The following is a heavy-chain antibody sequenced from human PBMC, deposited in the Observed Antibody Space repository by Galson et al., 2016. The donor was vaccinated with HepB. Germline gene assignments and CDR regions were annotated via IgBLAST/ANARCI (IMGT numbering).Heavy chain of an antibody. CDR1: GFTVNSYG. Sequence: SLRLSCAASGFTVNSYGVHWVRQTPGKRLEWMAVMSYDGSTKKYADSVKGRFTISRVNSKNTVYLQMNRLRPEDTAVYYCAREVHSDDFWSGYTLSYYGMDVWGQGTAVTVPS. CDR2: MSYDGSTK. D-gene: IGHD3-3*01. CDR3: AREVHSDDFWSGYTLSYYGMDV. V-gene: IGHV3-30*03. J-gene: IGHJ6*02.